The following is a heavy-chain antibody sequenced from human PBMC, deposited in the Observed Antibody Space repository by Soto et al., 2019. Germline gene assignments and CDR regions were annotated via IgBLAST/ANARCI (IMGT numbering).Heavy chain of an antibody. CDR3: ATTQDLIVVVTALIDY. CDR2: ISGSGGST. J-gene: IGHJ4*02. CDR1: GFTFSSYA. D-gene: IGHD2-21*02. V-gene: IGHV3-23*01. Sequence: EVQLLESGGGLVQPGGSLRLSCAASGFTFSSYAMSWVRQAPGKGLEWVSAISGSGGSTYYADSVKGRFTISRDNSKNTLYLQMNSLRAEDTAVYYCATTQDLIVVVTALIDYWGQGTLVTVSS.